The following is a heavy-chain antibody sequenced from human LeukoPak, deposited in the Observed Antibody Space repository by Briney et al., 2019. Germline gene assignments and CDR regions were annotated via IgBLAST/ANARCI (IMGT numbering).Heavy chain of an antibody. Sequence: GRSLRLSCAASGFTFSSYGMHWVRQAPGKGLEWVAVIWYDGSNKYYADSVKGRFTISRDNSKNTLYLQVNSLRAEDTAVYYCARYSGWNDAFDIWGQGTMVTVSS. CDR3: ARYSGWNDAFDI. D-gene: IGHD6-19*01. V-gene: IGHV3-33*01. CDR2: IWYDGSNK. CDR1: GFTFSSYG. J-gene: IGHJ3*02.